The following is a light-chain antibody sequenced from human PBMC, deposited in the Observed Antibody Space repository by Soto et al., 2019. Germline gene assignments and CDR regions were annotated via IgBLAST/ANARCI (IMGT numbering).Light chain of an antibody. J-gene: IGKJ1*01. V-gene: IGKV3-15*01. CDR2: AAS. Sequence: EVVMTQSPATLSVSPGEGATLSCRASQFVSRNLVWYQQKPGQAPRLLIYAASTRATGIPATFSGSGSGTEFTLTISSLQSEDFAVYYCQQYNKWPRTFGQGTTVDIK. CDR1: QFVSRN. CDR3: QQYNKWPRT.